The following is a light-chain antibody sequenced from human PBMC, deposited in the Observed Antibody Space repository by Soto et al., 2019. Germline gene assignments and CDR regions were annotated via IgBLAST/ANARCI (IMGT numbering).Light chain of an antibody. CDR2: EVS. CDR3: SSYTTSSTQV. Sequence: QSVLTQPASVSGSPGQSITISCTGTSSDVGYYNYVSWYQHHPGKAPKLIIYEVSNRPSGVSNRFSGSKSGNTASLTISGLQAESEADYYCSSYTTSSTQVFGGGTTLTVL. J-gene: IGLJ3*02. CDR1: SSDVGYYNY. V-gene: IGLV2-14*01.